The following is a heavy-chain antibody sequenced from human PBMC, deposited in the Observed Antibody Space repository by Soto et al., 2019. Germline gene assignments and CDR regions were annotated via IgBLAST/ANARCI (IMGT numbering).Heavy chain of an antibody. CDR1: GFTFSSYA. CDR2: ISGSGGST. CDR3: AKDLRRGIAAAAAFDI. V-gene: IGHV3-23*01. J-gene: IGHJ3*02. D-gene: IGHD6-13*01. Sequence: EVQLLESGGGLVQPGGSLRLSCAASGFTFSSYAMSWVRQAPGKGLEWVSAISGSGGSTYYADSVKGRFTISRDNSKNPLYLQMNSLRAEDTAVYYCAKDLRRGIAAAAAFDIWGQGTMVTVSS.